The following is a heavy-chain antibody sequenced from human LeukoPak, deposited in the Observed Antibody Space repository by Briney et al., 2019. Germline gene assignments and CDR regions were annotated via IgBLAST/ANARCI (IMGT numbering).Heavy chain of an antibody. CDR3: ARAAAAALNWFDP. V-gene: IGHV4-31*03. Sequence: SQTLSLTCTVSGGSISSGGYYWSWIRQHPGKGLEWIGYIYYSGSTYYNPSLKSRVTISVDTSKNQFSLKLSSVTAADTAVYYCARAAAAALNWFDPWGQGTLVTVSS. CDR1: GGSISSGGYY. CDR2: IYYSGST. D-gene: IGHD6-13*01. J-gene: IGHJ5*02.